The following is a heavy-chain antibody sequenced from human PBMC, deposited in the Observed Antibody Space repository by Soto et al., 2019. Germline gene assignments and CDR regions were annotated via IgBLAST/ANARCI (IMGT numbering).Heavy chain of an antibody. D-gene: IGHD6-13*01. V-gene: IGHV4-59*01. CDR1: GGSISSYF. CDR3: ARDLAAVPRAFDY. J-gene: IGHJ4*02. CDR2: VYYTGTT. Sequence: QVQLQESGPGLLKPSETLSLTCTVSGGSISSYFYIWVRQPPGKELEWIGSVYYTGTTDYNPSLKSRVTISVDTSKTQFSLNLRSVLAADTAVYYCARDLAAVPRAFDYWGRGTLVTVSS.